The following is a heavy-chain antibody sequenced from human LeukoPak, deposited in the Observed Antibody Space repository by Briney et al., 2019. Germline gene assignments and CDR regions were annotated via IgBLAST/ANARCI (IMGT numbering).Heavy chain of an antibody. V-gene: IGHV4-30-4*08. CDR2: IYYTGRT. Sequence: PSETLSLTCTVSGGSISSYYWSWIRQPPGTGLEWIGFIYYTGRTYYNPSLKSRVAMSVDTSKNQFSLNLISVTAADTAVYYCARVRYNWNEDDYWGQGILVTVSS. D-gene: IGHD1-1*01. J-gene: IGHJ4*02. CDR1: GGSISSYY. CDR3: ARVRYNWNEDDY.